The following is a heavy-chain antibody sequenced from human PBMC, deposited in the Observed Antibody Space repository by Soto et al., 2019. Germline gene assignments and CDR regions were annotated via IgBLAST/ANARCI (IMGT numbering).Heavy chain of an antibody. Sequence: AASVKVSCKASGYTFTSYDINWVRQATGQGLEWMGWMNPNSGNTGYAQKFQGRVTMTRNTSISTAYMELSSLRSEDTAVYYCARDTTIFGVVIGWEVDAFDIWGQGTMVTVSS. CDR2: MNPNSGNT. CDR1: GYTFTSYD. V-gene: IGHV1-8*01. CDR3: ARDTTIFGVVIGWEVDAFDI. D-gene: IGHD3-3*01. J-gene: IGHJ3*02.